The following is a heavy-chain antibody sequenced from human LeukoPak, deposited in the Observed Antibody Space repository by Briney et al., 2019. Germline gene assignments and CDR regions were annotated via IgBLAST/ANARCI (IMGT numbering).Heavy chain of an antibody. Sequence: ASVKVSCKASGYTFTGYYMHWVRQAPGQGLEWMGWINPNSGGTNYAQKFQGRVTMTRDTSISTAYMELSSLRSEDTAVYYCATDGVVIVAGTFGVYWGQGTLVTVSS. CDR3: ATDGVVIVAGTFGVY. CDR1: GYTFTGYY. J-gene: IGHJ4*02. CDR2: INPNSGGT. V-gene: IGHV1-2*02. D-gene: IGHD6-19*01.